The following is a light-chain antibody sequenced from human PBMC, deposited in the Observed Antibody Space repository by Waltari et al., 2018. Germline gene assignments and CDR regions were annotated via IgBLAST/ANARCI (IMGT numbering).Light chain of an antibody. CDR2: GAS. Sequence: EIVLTQSPGTLSLSPGERATLSCRASQSVSSSYLAWYQQKPGQAPRLLIYGASSRATGIPDRVSGSGSGTDFTLTSSRLEPEDFAVYYCQQYGSSPYTFGQGTKLEI. CDR3: QQYGSSPYT. V-gene: IGKV3-20*01. J-gene: IGKJ2*01. CDR1: QSVSSSY.